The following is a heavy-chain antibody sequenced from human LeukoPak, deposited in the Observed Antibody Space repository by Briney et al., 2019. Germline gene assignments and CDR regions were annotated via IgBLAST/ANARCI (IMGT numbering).Heavy chain of an antibody. V-gene: IGHV3-30*18. Sequence: PGRSLRLSCAASGFTFSSYGMHWVRQAPGKGLEWVAVISYDGSNKYYADSVKGRFTISRDNSKNTLYLQMNSLRAEDTAVYYCAKSYDSSGYYPDYWGQGTLVTVSS. D-gene: IGHD3-22*01. CDR1: GFTFSSYG. CDR2: ISYDGSNK. J-gene: IGHJ4*02. CDR3: AKSYDSSGYYPDY.